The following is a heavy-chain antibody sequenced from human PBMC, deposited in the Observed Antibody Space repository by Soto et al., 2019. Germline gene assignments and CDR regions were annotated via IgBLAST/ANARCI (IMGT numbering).Heavy chain of an antibody. CDR3: ARSPRGGSGWYGRNY. V-gene: IGHV3-30-3*01. CDR2: ISYDGSNK. D-gene: IGHD6-19*01. J-gene: IGHJ4*02. Sequence: GGSLRLSCAASGFTFSSYAMHWVRQAPGKGLEWVAVISYDGSNKYYADSVKGRFTISRDNSKNTLYLQMNSLRAEDTAVYYCARSPRGGSGWYGRNYWGQGTLVTVSS. CDR1: GFTFSSYA.